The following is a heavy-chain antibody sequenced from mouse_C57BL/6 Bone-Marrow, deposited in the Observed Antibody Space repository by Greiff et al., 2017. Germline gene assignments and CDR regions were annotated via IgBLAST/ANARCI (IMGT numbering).Heavy chain of an antibody. J-gene: IGHJ2*01. CDR2: FHPNNDDT. Sequence: VQLQQSGAELAKPGASVKMSCKASGYTFTTYPIEWMKQNHGTSLEWIGNFHPNNDDTKYNEKFKGKATLTAEKSSSTVYLELSRLTSEDAAVYYSARDDNYKGYYFDDWGQGTTLTGSS. D-gene: IGHD1-1*01. V-gene: IGHV1-47*01. CDR1: GYTFTTYP. CDR3: ARDDNYKGYYFDD.